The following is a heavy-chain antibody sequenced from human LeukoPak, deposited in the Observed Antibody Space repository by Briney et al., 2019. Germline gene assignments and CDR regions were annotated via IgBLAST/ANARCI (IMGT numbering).Heavy chain of an antibody. V-gene: IGHV1-2*02. CDR3: AGDSSGWYFEGGYFDY. Sequence: ASVKVSCKASGYTFTGYYMHWVRQAPGQGLEWMGWINPNSGGTNYAQKFQGRVTMTRDTSISTAYMELSRLRSDDTAVYYCAGDSSGWYFEGGYFDYWGQGTLVTVSS. D-gene: IGHD6-19*01. J-gene: IGHJ4*02. CDR1: GYTFTGYY. CDR2: INPNSGGT.